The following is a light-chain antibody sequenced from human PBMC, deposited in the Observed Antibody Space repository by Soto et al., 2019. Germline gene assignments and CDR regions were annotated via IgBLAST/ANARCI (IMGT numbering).Light chain of an antibody. Sequence: QSALTQPASASGSPGPSIAISCTGTRSDVGAYNYVSWYQQHPGKAPKLMISEVTNRPSGVSDRFSGSKSGNTASLTISGLQAEDEADYYCSSFTSRFTFVFGTGTKVTVL. CDR3: SSFTSRFTFV. J-gene: IGLJ1*01. CDR2: EVT. V-gene: IGLV2-14*01. CDR1: RSDVGAYNY.